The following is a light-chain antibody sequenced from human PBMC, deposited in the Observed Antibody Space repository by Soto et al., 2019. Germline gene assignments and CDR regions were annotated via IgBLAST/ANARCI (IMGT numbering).Light chain of an antibody. CDR1: DSDVGSYDR. CDR3: SSYAGTSPYV. Sequence: QSALTQPASVSASPGQSITISCTGSDSDVGSYDRVSWYQQHPDKAPKLLIYDVTKRPSGVSNRFSGSKSDNTASLTISGLQAEDDADYYCSSYAGTSPYVFGTGTKLTVL. CDR2: DVT. V-gene: IGLV2-23*02. J-gene: IGLJ3*02.